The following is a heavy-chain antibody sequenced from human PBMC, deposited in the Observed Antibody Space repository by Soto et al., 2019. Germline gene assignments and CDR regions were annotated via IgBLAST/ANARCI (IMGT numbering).Heavy chain of an antibody. CDR2: ILVDGRT. CDR1: VFIFSSYD. Sequence: GGSLRLSCSASVFIFSSYDMSWCRQAPGKGLEWVSTILVDGRTFYVDSVKGRFTISRDSSQNTVYLQMNSLTAGDTALYYCAKATATGGGAFDICGQGTMVTVSS. CDR3: AKATATGGGAFDI. D-gene: IGHD2-8*02. J-gene: IGHJ3*02. V-gene: IGHV3-23*01.